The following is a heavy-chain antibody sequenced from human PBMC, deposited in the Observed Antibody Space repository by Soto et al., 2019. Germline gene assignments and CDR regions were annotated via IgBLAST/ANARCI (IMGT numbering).Heavy chain of an antibody. CDR1: GYSFTSYW. CDR2: IYPGDSDT. D-gene: IGHD4-17*01. V-gene: IGHV5-51*01. Sequence: PGESLKISCKGSGYSFTSYWIGWVRQMPGKGLEWMGIIYPGDSDTRYSPSFQGQVTISADKSISTAFLQWSSLKASDTAMYYCARTTVVTNYYYYGMDVWGQGTTVTVS. CDR3: ARTTVVTNYYYYGMDV. J-gene: IGHJ6*02.